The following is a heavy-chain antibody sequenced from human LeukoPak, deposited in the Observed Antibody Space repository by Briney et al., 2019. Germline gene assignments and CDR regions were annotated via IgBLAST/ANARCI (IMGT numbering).Heavy chain of an antibody. CDR3: ARTGGTWYYYFDY. CDR2: IYYTGST. Sequence: SEPLSLACTVSGGSISCYYWSLIRQPPGKGLEWLGYIYYTGSTNYNPSLKSRVTMSVDTSKNQFSLKLSSVTAADTAVYYCARTGGTWYYYFDYWGQGTLVTVSS. V-gene: IGHV4-59*01. J-gene: IGHJ4*02. D-gene: IGHD6-13*01. CDR1: GGSISCYY.